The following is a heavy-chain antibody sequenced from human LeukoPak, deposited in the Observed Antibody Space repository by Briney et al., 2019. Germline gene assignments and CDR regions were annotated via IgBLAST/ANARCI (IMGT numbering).Heavy chain of an antibody. Sequence: SETLSLTCTVSGGSISSSSYYWGWIRQPPGKGLEWIGSIYYSGSTYYNPSLKSRVTISVDTSKNQFSLKLSSVTAADTAVYYCARRSRILLWFGELLSFDYWGQGALVTVSS. CDR1: GGSISSSSYY. CDR3: ARRSRILLWFGELLSFDY. V-gene: IGHV4-39*01. D-gene: IGHD3-10*01. CDR2: IYYSGST. J-gene: IGHJ4*02.